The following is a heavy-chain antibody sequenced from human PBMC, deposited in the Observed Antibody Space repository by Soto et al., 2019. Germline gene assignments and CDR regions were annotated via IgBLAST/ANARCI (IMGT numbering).Heavy chain of an antibody. Sequence: GGSLRLSCAASGFTFSSYAMSWVRQAPGKGLEWVSAISGSGGSTYYADSVKGRFTISRDNSKNTLYLQMNSLRAEDTAVYYCAKATPQYYYDSSGYYPNFDYWGQGTLVTVSS. CDR2: ISGSGGST. J-gene: IGHJ4*02. D-gene: IGHD3-22*01. CDR1: GFTFSSYA. CDR3: AKATPQYYYDSSGYYPNFDY. V-gene: IGHV3-23*01.